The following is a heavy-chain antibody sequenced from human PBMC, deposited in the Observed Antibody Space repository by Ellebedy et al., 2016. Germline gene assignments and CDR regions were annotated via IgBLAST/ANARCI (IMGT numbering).Heavy chain of an antibody. CDR2: INHSGTT. CDR1: GGSFSGYY. CDR3: ARGRDLRGDHDY. V-gene: IGHV4-34*01. D-gene: IGHD2-21*01. Sequence: GSLRLSCAVYGGSFSGYYWSWIRQPPGKGLEWIGEINHSGTTNYNPSLKSRVNISVDPSKNQFSLKLSSVTAADTAVYYCARGRDLRGDHDYWGQGTLVTVSS. J-gene: IGHJ4*02.